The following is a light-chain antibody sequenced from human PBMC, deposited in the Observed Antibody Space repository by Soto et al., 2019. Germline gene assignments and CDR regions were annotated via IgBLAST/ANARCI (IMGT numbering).Light chain of an antibody. Sequence: SLATLSFSTFDSSAVSFLASQSASSNLAWYQQKPGQAHRLLIYGASTRATGIPARFSGSGSGTEFTLTISSLQPEDFATYYCQQSYIKTRKFGQGTMVEIK. CDR3: QQSYIKTRK. J-gene: IGKJ1*01. CDR2: GAS. V-gene: IGKV3-15*01. CDR1: QSASSN.